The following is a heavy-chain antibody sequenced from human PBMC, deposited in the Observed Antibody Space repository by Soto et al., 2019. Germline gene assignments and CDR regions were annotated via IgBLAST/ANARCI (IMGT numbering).Heavy chain of an antibody. CDR2: IWYDGSNK. J-gene: IGHJ4*02. CDR1: GFTFSSYG. Sequence: QVQLVESGGGVVQPGRSLRLSCAASGFTFSSYGMHWVRQAPGKGLEWVAVIWYDGSNKYYADSVKGRFTISRDNSKNTLYLQMNSLRADDTAVYYCARDHCSSTSCYRCLDYWGQGTLVTVSS. D-gene: IGHD2-2*02. V-gene: IGHV3-33*01. CDR3: ARDHCSSTSCYRCLDY.